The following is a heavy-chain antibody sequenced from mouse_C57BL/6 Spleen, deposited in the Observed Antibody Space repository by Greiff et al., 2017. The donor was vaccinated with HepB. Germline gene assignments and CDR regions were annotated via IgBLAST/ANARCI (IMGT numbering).Heavy chain of an antibody. CDR2: IYPGDGDT. CDR1: GYAFSSSW. V-gene: IGHV1-82*01. CDR3: ARWGYNYAMDY. Sequence: QVQLQQSGPELVKPGASVKISCKASGYAFSSSWMNWVKQRPGKGLEWIGRIYPGDGDTNYKGKFKGKATLTAYKSSSTAYMQLSSLTSEDSAVYFCARWGYNYAMDYWGQGTSVTVSS. J-gene: IGHJ4*01. D-gene: IGHD1-3*01.